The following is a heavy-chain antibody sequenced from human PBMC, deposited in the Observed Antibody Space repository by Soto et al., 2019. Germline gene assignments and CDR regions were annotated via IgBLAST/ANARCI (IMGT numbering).Heavy chain of an antibody. V-gene: IGHV4-34*01. Sequence: PSETLSLTCAVYGGSFSGYYWSWIRQPPGKGLEWIGEINHSGSTNYNPSLKSRVTISVDTSKNQFSLKLSSVTAADTAVYYCATSPSRYFDYWGQGTQVTVPS. CDR2: INHSGST. CDR1: GGSFSGYY. J-gene: IGHJ4*02. CDR3: ATSPSRYFDY.